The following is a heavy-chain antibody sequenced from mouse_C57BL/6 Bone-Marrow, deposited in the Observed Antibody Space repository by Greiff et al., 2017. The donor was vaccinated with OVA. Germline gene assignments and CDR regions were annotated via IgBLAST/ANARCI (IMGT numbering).Heavy chain of an antibody. Sequence: DVMLVESGGGLVKPGGSLKLSCAASGFTFSSYAMSWVRQTPEKRLEWVATISDGGSYTYYPDNAKNNLYLQMSHLKSEDTAMYYCARDPLLRSFAYWGQGTLVTVSA. CDR1: GFTFSSYA. CDR3: ARDPLLRSFAY. J-gene: IGHJ3*01. V-gene: IGHV5-4*01. D-gene: IGHD1-1*01. CDR2: ISDGGSYT.